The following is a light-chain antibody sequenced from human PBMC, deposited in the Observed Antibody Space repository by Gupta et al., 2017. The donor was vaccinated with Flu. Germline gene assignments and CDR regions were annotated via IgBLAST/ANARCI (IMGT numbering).Light chain of an antibody. J-gene: IGLJ2*01. V-gene: IGLV2-14*01. CDR1: SSDVGGYNY. CDR2: EVS. CDR3: SSYTSSSTLVV. Sequence: QSALTQPASVSGSPGQPITISCTGTSSDVGGYNYVSWYQQHPGKAPKLMIYEVSNRPSGVSNRFSGSKSGNTASLTISGLQAEDEADYYCSSYTSSSTLVVFGGGTKRTVL.